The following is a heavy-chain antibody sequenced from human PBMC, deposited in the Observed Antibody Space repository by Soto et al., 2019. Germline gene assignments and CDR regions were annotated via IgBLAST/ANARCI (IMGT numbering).Heavy chain of an antibody. D-gene: IGHD2-8*02. Sequence: QVQLVQSGAEVKKPGSSVKVSCKASGGTFSRYTFTWVRQAPGQGLEWMGRIIPILDIPNYAQNFQGRVTITADKSTSTACMKLSTLTSYGTAVYYCASHLCGVLVLGTSPPGGDNYGWDVWGQGTTLTASS. CDR3: ASHLCGVLVLGTSPPGGDNYGWDV. CDR2: IIPILDIP. J-gene: IGHJ6*02. CDR1: GGTFSRYT. V-gene: IGHV1-69*02.